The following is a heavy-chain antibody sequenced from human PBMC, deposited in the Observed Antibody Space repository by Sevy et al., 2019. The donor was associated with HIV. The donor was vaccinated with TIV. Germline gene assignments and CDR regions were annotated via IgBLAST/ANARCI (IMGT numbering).Heavy chain of an antibody. J-gene: IGHJ4*02. Sequence: GSLRLSCAASGFTFSKYSMSWVLQPPGKGLEWVSTLSFGCGEINYADSVKGPFTISRDNSKSSVYLQMNNLRPEDTAVYYCAREGCTKPHDYWGQGTLVTVSS. CDR2: LSFGCGEI. D-gene: IGHD2-8*01. CDR3: AREGCTKPHDY. CDR1: GFTFSKYS. V-gene: IGHV3-23*01.